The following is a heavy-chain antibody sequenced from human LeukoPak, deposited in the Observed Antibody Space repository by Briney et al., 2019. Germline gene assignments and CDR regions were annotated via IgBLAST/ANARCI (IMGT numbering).Heavy chain of an antibody. J-gene: IGHJ4*02. V-gene: IGHV1-2*02. CDR3: AKAKRLGSGSYYPFNFDY. D-gene: IGHD3-10*02. Sequence: ASVKVSCKASGYTFTGFYIHWVRQAPGQGLEWMGWINPNSGDTKYAQTFQGRVTMTRDTSINTAYMELSRLRSDDTAVYYCAKAKRLGSGSYYPFNFDYWGQGTLVTVSS. CDR1: GYTFTGFY. CDR2: INPNSGDT.